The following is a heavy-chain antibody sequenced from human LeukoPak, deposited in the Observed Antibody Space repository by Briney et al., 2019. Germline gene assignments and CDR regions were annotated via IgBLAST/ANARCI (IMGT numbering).Heavy chain of an antibody. CDR2: IHYSGST. V-gene: IGHV4-59*01. CDR1: GGSISSYF. Sequence: SETLSLTCTVSGGSISSYFWSWMWQPPGKGLEWIGYIHYSGSTNYNPSLKSRVTISVDTSKNQFSLKLSSVTAADTAVYYCARYGSGWYGFDYWGQGTLVTVSS. D-gene: IGHD6-19*01. CDR3: ARYGSGWYGFDY. J-gene: IGHJ4*02.